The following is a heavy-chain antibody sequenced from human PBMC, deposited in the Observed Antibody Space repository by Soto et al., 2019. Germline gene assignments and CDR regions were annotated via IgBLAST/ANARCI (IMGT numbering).Heavy chain of an antibody. D-gene: IGHD6-19*01. V-gene: IGHV1-3*01. CDR2: INAGNGNT. J-gene: IGHJ4*02. CDR1: GYTFTSYS. CDR3: ATAVAVAADFDY. Sequence: GLVKVSCEASGYTFTSYSMPWARKAPGQWLVWMGWINAGNGNTKYSQKFQSRVTITADTSASTASMDLSSLRSDDTAVYYCATAVAVAADFDYWGQGTPVTVSS.